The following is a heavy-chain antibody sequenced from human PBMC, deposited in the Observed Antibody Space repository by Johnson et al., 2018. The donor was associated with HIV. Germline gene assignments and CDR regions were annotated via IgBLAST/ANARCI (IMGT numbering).Heavy chain of an antibody. CDR3: ARGWGGQQPI. CDR2: ISHDGNNK. V-gene: IGHV3-30*03. CDR1: GFTFSSYV. Sequence: QVQLVESGGGVVQPGRSLRVSCAASGFTFSSYVMHWVRQAPGKGLEWVTIISHDGNNKYYVDSVKGRFTISRDNAKNALYLQMNSLRVEDMAIYYCARGWGGQQPIWGQGTMVTVSS. J-gene: IGHJ3*02. D-gene: IGHD3-16*01.